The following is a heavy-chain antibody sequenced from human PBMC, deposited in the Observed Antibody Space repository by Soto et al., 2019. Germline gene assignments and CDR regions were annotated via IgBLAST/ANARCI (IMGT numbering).Heavy chain of an antibody. J-gene: IGHJ4*02. CDR2: IIPIFGTA. D-gene: IGHD1-26*01. V-gene: IGHV1-69*01. CDR1: GGTFSSYA. CDR3: ARDRVGATYGY. Sequence: QVQLVQSGAEVKKPGSSVTVSCKASGGTFSSYAISWVRQAPGQGLEWMGGIIPIFGTANYAQKFQGRVTITVDESTSTAYKELSSLRSEDTAVYYCARDRVGATYGYWGQGTLVTVSS.